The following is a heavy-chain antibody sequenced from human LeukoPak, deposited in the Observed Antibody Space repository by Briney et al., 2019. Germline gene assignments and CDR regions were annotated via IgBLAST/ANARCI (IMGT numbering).Heavy chain of an antibody. Sequence: GASVKVSCKAYGYTFTDYYMHWVRQAPGQGLEWMGWINPNSGGTNYAQKFQGRVTMNRDTAISTAYMELSRLRSDDTAVYYCAREGPIVGATHLVDYWGQGTLVTVSS. CDR3: AREGPIVGATHLVDY. D-gene: IGHD1-26*01. J-gene: IGHJ4*02. CDR1: GYTFTDYY. CDR2: INPNSGGT. V-gene: IGHV1-2*02.